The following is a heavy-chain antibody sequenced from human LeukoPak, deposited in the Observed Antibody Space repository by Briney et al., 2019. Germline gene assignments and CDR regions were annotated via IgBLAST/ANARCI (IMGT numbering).Heavy chain of an antibody. J-gene: IGHJ4*02. V-gene: IGHV4-59*01. CDR1: GGSISSYY. Sequence: PSETLSLTCNVSGGSISSYYWSWIRQPPGKGLDWIGYIYYSRSTNYNPSLKSRVTISVDTFKNQFSLKLSSVTAADTAVYYCTSGSGSYADSWGPGTLVTVSS. CDR2: IYYSRST. D-gene: IGHD3-10*01. CDR3: TSGSGSYADS.